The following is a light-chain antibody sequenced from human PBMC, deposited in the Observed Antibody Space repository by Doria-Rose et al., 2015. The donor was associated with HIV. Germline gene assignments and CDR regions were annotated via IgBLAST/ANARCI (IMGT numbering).Light chain of an antibody. V-gene: IGKV3-20*01. J-gene: IGKJ1*01. CDR3: HQYGTSWT. CDR2: DGS. CDR1: RSFSSTY. Sequence: TQSPGTLSLSPGERATLSCRASRSFSSTYLAWYQQKPGQAPSLPIYDGSTRATGSTDRFSASGSETDFTLAINRLEPDDFALYYCHQYGTSWTFGQGTKVEI.